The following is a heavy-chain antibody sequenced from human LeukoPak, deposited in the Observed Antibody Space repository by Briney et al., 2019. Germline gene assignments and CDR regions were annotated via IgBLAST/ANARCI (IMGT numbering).Heavy chain of an antibody. D-gene: IGHD6-19*01. Sequence: PGRSLSLSCAASGFTFSSYAMHWVRQAPGKGLEWVAVISYDGSNKYYADSVKGRFTISRDNSKNTLYLQMNSLRAEDTAVYYCARDFSSGYGIWGQGTLVTVSS. CDR1: GFTFSSYA. J-gene: IGHJ4*02. V-gene: IGHV3-30*04. CDR2: ISYDGSNK. CDR3: ARDFSSGYGI.